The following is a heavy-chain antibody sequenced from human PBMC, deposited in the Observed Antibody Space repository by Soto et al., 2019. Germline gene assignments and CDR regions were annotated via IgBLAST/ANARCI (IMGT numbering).Heavy chain of an antibody. CDR3: AREICRPTRLQSLVYYYGMDV. V-gene: IGHV1-69*13. D-gene: IGHD4-4*01. CDR1: GGTFSSYA. Sequence: SMKVSCKASGGTFSSYAISWVRQAPGQGLEWMGGIIPIFGTANYAQKFQGRVTITADESTSTAYMELSSLRSEDTAVYYCAREICRPTRLQSLVYYYGMDVWGQGTTVTVSS. J-gene: IGHJ6*02. CDR2: IIPIFGTA.